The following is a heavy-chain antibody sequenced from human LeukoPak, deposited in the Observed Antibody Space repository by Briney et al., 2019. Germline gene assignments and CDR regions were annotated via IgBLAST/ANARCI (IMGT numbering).Heavy chain of an antibody. CDR1: GGTFSSYA. Sequence: VASVKVSCKASGGTFSSYAISWVRQAPGQGLEWMGGIIPIFGTANYAQKFQGRVTITTDESTSTAYMELSSLGSEDTAVYYCARGRQVVAATWGQGTLVTVSS. CDR2: IIPIFGTA. V-gene: IGHV1-69*05. CDR3: ARGRQVVAAT. D-gene: IGHD2-15*01. J-gene: IGHJ5*02.